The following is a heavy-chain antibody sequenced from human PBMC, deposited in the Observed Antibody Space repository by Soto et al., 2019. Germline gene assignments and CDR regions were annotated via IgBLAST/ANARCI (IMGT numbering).Heavy chain of an antibody. D-gene: IGHD6-19*01. Sequence: ASVKVSCKASGYAFTSYAMHWVRQAPGQRLEWMGWINAGNGNTKYSQKFQGRVTITRDTSASTAYMELSSLRSEDTAVYYCAVLAVAAQRYAYDIWGQGTMVTVSS. CDR1: GYAFTSYA. CDR2: INAGNGNT. J-gene: IGHJ3*02. V-gene: IGHV1-3*01. CDR3: AVLAVAAQRYAYDI.